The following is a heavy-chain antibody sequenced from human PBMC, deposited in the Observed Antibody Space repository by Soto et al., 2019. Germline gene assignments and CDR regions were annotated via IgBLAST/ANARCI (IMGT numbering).Heavy chain of an antibody. J-gene: IGHJ4*02. V-gene: IGHV3-23*01. Sequence: GSLRLSCAASGFTFSSYAMSWVRQAPGKGLEWVSAISGSGGSTYYADSVKGRFTISRDNSKNTLYLQMNSLRAEDTAVYYCAKTDPAPSIAARPFDSWGQGTLVTVSS. D-gene: IGHD6-6*01. CDR1: GFTFSSYA. CDR2: ISGSGGST. CDR3: AKTDPAPSIAARPFDS.